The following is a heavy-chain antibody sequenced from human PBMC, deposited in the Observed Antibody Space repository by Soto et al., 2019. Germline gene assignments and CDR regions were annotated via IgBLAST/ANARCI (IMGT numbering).Heavy chain of an antibody. V-gene: IGHV4-34*01. Sequence: SETLSLTCAVYGGSFSGYCWSWIRQPPGKGLEWIGEINHSGSTNYNPSLKSRVTISVDTSKNQFSLKLSSVTAADTAVYYCARVRKWKAMVPKNWFDPWGQGTLVTVSS. D-gene: IGHD5-18*01. CDR3: ARVRKWKAMVPKNWFDP. CDR2: INHSGST. CDR1: GGSFSGYC. J-gene: IGHJ5*02.